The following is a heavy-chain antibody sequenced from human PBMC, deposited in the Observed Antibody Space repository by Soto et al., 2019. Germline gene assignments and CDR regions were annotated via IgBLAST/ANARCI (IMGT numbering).Heavy chain of an antibody. CDR1: GFTFSSYG. Sequence: QVQLVESGGGVVQPGRSLRLSCAASGFTFSSYGMHWVRQAPGKGLEWVAVISYDGSNKYYAVSVKGRFTTSRANSKNTLYLHMTSLRAEDTAVSYCAVHATSDYWGRGTTVTVSS. J-gene: IGHJ4*02. CDR3: AVHATSDY. V-gene: IGHV3-30*03. CDR2: ISYDGSNK.